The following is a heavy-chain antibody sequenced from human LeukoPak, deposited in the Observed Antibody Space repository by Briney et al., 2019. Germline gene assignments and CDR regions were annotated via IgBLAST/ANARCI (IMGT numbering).Heavy chain of an antibody. J-gene: IGHJ4*02. CDR1: GFTFISYW. V-gene: IGHV3-74*01. CDR3: ARGHHYYDSSAYYY. Sequence: GGSLRLSCAASGFTFISYWMHWVRQAPGKGLVWVSRINSDGSTTSYAASVKGRFTISRDTAKNTLYLQMNSLRAEVTAVYYCARGHHYYDSSAYYYWGQGTLVTVSS. CDR2: INSDGSTT. D-gene: IGHD3-22*01.